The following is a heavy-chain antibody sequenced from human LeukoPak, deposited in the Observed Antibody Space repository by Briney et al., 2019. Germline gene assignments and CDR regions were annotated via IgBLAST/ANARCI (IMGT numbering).Heavy chain of an antibody. CDR1: GGSVSSGSYY. V-gene: IGHV4-61*01. CDR2: IYYSGST. CDR3: ARVNVIVGTFDY. J-gene: IGHJ4*02. Sequence: SETLSLTCTVSGGSVSSGSYYWSWIQQPPGKGLEWIGYIYYSGSTNYNPSLKSRVTISVDTSKNQFSLKLSSVTAADTAVYYCARVNVIVGTFDYWGQGTLVTVSS. D-gene: IGHD3-22*01.